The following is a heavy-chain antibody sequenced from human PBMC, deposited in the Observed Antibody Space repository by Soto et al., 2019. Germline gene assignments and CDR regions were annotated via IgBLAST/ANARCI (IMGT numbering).Heavy chain of an antibody. CDR3: ARVKARYPLNSFDP. CDR2: ISAYNGNT. CDR1: GYTFTSYG. Sequence: ASVKVSCKASGYTFTSYGISWVRQAPGQGLEWMGWISAYNGNTNYAQKLQGRVTMTTDTSTSTAYMELRSLRSDDTAVYYCARVKARYPLNSFDPWGQGTLVTVSS. D-gene: IGHD3-16*02. J-gene: IGHJ5*02. V-gene: IGHV1-18*04.